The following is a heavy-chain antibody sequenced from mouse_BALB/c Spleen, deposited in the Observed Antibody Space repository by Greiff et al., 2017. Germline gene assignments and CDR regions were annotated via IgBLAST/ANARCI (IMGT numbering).Heavy chain of an antibody. V-gene: IGHV14-3*02. CDR2: IDPANGNT. Sequence: VQLQQSGAELVKPGASVKLSCTASGFNIKDTYMHWVKQRPEQGLEWIGRIDPANGNTKYDPKFQGKATIPADTTFNTAYLQLSSLTSEDTAVYYCASGLLHLDYWGQGTTLTVSS. D-gene: IGHD2-3*01. J-gene: IGHJ2*01. CDR1: GFNIKDTY. CDR3: ASGLLHLDY.